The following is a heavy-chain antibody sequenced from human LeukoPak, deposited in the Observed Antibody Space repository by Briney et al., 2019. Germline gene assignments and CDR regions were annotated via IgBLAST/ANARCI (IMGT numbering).Heavy chain of an antibody. J-gene: IGHJ4*02. Sequence: SETLSLTCTVSGDSISSSSSCWGWIRQPPGEGLEWIGEIYHSGSTNYNPSLKTRVTISVDKSKNQFSLKLSSVTAADTAVYYCARASHDYGDYSHFDYWGQGTLVTVSS. CDR3: ARASHDYGDYSHFDY. CDR2: IYHSGST. D-gene: IGHD4-17*01. CDR1: GDSISSSSSC. V-gene: IGHV4-39*07.